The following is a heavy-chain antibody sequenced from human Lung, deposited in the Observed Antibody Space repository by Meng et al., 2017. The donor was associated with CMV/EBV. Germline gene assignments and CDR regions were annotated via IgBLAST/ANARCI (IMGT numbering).Heavy chain of an antibody. CDR3: TTVPYDYGDYVSDY. Sequence: SCAASGFTFSNAWMSWVRQAPGKGLEWVGRIKSKTDGGTTDYAAPVKGGFTISRDDSKNTLYLQMNSLKTEDTAVYYCTTVPYDYGDYVSDYWGQGTXVTVSS. V-gene: IGHV3-15*01. CDR1: GFTFSNAW. J-gene: IGHJ4*02. CDR2: IKSKTDGGTT. D-gene: IGHD4-17*01.